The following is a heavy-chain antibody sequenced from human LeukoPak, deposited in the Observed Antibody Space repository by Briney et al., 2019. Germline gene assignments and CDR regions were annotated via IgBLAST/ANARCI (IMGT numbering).Heavy chain of an antibody. CDR1: GYTFTSYY. V-gene: IGHV1-46*01. CDR2: INPSGGST. D-gene: IGHD3-10*01. J-gene: IGHJ4*02. CDR3: ARAQSTYFYGSGSYYNVDF. Sequence: VASVKVSCKASGYTFTSYYMHWVRQAPGQGLEWMGIINPSGGSTSYAQKFQGRVTMTRDTSTSTVYMELSRLRPDDTAVYYCARAQSTYFYGSGSYYNVDFWGPGTLVTVSS.